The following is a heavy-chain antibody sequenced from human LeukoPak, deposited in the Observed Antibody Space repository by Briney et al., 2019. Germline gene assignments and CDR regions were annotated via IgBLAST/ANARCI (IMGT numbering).Heavy chain of an antibody. CDR1: GGSISSYY. CDR2: ICYSGST. Sequence: AETLSLTCTVSGGSISSYYWSWIRQPPGKGLEWIGYICYSGSTNYNPSLKSRVTISVDTSKSQFSLNLSSVTAADTAVYYCAREKSSGWYGGDFDYWGQGTLVTVSS. V-gene: IGHV4-59*01. D-gene: IGHD6-19*01. CDR3: AREKSSGWYGGDFDY. J-gene: IGHJ4*02.